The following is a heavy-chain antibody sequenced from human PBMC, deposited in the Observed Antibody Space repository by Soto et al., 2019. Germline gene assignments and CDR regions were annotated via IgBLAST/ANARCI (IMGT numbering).Heavy chain of an antibody. J-gene: IGHJ6*02. V-gene: IGHV3-23*01. Sequence: PGGSLRLSCAASGFTFSSYAMSWVRQAPGKGLEWVSANSGSGGSTYYADSVKGRFTISRDNSKNTLYLQMNSLRAEDTALYYCAKTGGGGDFWSGYYKAHYYYGMDVWGQGTTVTVSS. D-gene: IGHD3-3*01. CDR2: NSGSGGST. CDR1: GFTFSSYA. CDR3: AKTGGGGDFWSGYYKAHYYYGMDV.